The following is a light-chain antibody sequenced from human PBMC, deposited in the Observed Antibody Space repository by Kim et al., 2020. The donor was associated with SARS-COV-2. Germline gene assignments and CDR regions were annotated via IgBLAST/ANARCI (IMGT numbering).Light chain of an antibody. CDR1: KLDDRY. CDR3: QAWNSGTAGV. J-gene: IGLJ2*01. CDR2: QDA. Sequence: SYELTQPPSVSVSPGQTASLTCSRDKLDDRYVGWNQQKPGQSSFLIIYQDAKRPSGIPERFSGASSGNTATLTISGTQSIDEADYYCQAWNSGTAGVFGGGTQLTVL. V-gene: IGLV3-1*01.